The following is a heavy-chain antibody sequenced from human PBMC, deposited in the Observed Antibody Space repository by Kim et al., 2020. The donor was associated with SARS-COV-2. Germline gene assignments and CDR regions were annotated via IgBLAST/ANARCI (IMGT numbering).Heavy chain of an antibody. V-gene: IGHV3-48*03. Sequence: GGSLRLSCAASGFTFSSYEMNWVRQAPGKGLEWVSYISSSGSTIYYADSVKGRFTISRDNAKNSLYLQMNSLRAEDTAVYYCAREKLEAARPYYYYMDVWGKGTTVTVSS. CDR1: GFTFSSYE. CDR2: ISSSGSTI. CDR3: AREKLEAARPYYYYMDV. J-gene: IGHJ6*03. D-gene: IGHD6-6*01.